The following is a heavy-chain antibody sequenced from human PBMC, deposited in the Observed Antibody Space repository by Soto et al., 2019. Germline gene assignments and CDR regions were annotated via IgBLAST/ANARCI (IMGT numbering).Heavy chain of an antibody. CDR1: CGSISSYY. V-gene: IGHV4-59*12. Sequence: SETLSLTCTFSCGSISSYYLSWILQPPGKGLEWIGYIHYSGSTNYNPSLKSRVTISVDTSKNQFSLKLSSVTAADTAVYYCARETFHPLNPDAFDIWGQGTMVTVSS. D-gene: IGHD2-21*01. J-gene: IGHJ3*02. CDR2: IHYSGST. CDR3: ARETFHPLNPDAFDI.